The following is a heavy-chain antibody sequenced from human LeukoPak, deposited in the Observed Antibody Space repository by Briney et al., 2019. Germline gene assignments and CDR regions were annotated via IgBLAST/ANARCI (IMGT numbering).Heavy chain of an antibody. V-gene: IGHV3-74*01. D-gene: IGHD2-15*01. CDR3: VRLGGSSFFDY. CDR2: ISRDGSST. J-gene: IGHJ4*02. Sequence: GGSLRLSCAASGFTFSNHGMHWVRQTPGKGLVWLSAISRDGSSTTYADSVKGRFTISRDNAKNTLYLQMISLRAEDTAVYYCVRLGGSSFFDYWGQGTLVTVSS. CDR1: GFTFSNHG.